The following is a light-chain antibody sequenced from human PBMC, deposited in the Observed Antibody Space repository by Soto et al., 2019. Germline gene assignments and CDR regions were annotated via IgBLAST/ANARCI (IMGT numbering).Light chain of an antibody. Sequence: DIQMTQSPSTLSASVRDRVTITCRASQTINSWLAWYQQRPGKAPRLLIYKASTLGSGVPSRFSGSGSGTEFTLTISTLQPDDFATYYCQQYDSIPYTFGQGTKLDIK. V-gene: IGKV1-5*03. CDR3: QQYDSIPYT. CDR2: KAS. J-gene: IGKJ2*01. CDR1: QTINSW.